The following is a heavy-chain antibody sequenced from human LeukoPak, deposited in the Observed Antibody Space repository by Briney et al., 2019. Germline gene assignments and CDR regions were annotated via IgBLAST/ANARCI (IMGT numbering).Heavy chain of an antibody. D-gene: IGHD6-19*01. V-gene: IGHV3-21*01. CDR1: GFSFSSYT. CDR2: ICSSGGII. Sequence: GGSLRLSCAASGFSFSSYTMNWVRQAPGKGLEWVSSICSSGGIIYYADSVTGRFTISRDNTKNSLYLQMNSLRAEDTAVYYCSRGGIRESGGWSGYWGLGTLVTVSS. CDR3: SRGGIRESGGWSGY. J-gene: IGHJ4*02.